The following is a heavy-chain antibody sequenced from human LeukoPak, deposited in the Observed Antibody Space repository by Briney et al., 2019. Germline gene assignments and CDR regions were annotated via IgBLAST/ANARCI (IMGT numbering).Heavy chain of an antibody. J-gene: IGHJ5*02. CDR2: ISYDESNK. Sequence: PGGSLRLSCVASGFTFSIYSMHWVRQAPGKGLEWVAVISYDESNKFYTHSVKGRFTISRDNSKNTLYLQMNSLTAEDTAIYSCARGATNDFWISYGWFDPWGQGTLVTVSS. D-gene: IGHD3-3*01. V-gene: IGHV3-30-3*01. CDR1: GFTFSIYS. CDR3: ARGATNDFWISYGWFDP.